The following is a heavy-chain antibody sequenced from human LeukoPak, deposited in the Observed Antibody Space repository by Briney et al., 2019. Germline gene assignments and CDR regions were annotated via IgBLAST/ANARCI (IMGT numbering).Heavy chain of an antibody. D-gene: IGHD3-3*01. CDR1: GGSFSNYNYY. V-gene: IGHV4-39*01. J-gene: IGHJ4*02. CDR3: ARQNNFDFWSGFFDY. CDR2: IHYVGST. Sequence: SETLSLTCTVSGGSFSNYNYYWGWIRQSLGKGLEWIGSIHYVGSTYYNPSLKSRVTISVDTSKNQFSLNLSSVTAADTAVYYCARQNNFDFWSGFFDYWGLGALVTVSS.